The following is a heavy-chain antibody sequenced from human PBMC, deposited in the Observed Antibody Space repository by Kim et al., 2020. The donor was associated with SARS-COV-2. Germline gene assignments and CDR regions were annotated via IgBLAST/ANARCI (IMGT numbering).Heavy chain of an antibody. CDR1: GGSISSYY. CDR2: IYTSGST. CDR3: ARESDYYDTGDRGFDY. Sequence: SETLSLTCTVSGGSISSYYWSWIRQPAGKGLEWIGRIYTSGSTNYNPSLKSRVTMSVDTSKNQFSLKLSSVTAADTAVYYCARESDYYDTGDRGFDYWGQGTLVTVSS. D-gene: IGHD3-22*01. J-gene: IGHJ4*02. V-gene: IGHV4-4*07.